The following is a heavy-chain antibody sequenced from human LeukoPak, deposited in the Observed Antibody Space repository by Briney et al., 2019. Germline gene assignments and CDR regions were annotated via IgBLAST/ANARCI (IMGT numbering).Heavy chain of an antibody. CDR1: GFTVSSNY. J-gene: IGHJ4*02. D-gene: IGHD1-1*01. CDR2: IYSGGST. V-gene: IGHV3-53*01. CDR3: ARGGSDDDLAPFDY. Sequence: GGSLRLSCAASGFTVSSNYMSWVRQAPGKGLEWVSVIYSGGSTYYADSVKGRFTISRDNSKNTLYLQMNSLRAEDTAVYYCARGGSDDDLAPFDYWGQGTLVTVSS.